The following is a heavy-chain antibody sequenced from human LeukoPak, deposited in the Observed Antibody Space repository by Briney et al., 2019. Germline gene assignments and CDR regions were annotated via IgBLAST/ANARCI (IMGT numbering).Heavy chain of an antibody. CDR2: INQDGSEK. J-gene: IGHJ3*02. D-gene: IGHD5-12*01. CDR3: ARHRYRGGYDVDAFDI. CDR1: GFTFSSYW. Sequence: GSLRLSCAASGFTFSSYWMSWVRQAPGKGLEWVANINQDGSEKYYVDSVKGRFTISRDKAKNSLYLEMNSLRAEDTAVYYCARHRYRGGYDVDAFDIWGQGTMVTVSS. V-gene: IGHV3-7*01.